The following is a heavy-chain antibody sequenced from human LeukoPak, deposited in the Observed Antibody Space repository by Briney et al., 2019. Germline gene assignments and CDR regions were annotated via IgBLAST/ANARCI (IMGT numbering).Heavy chain of an antibody. CDR3: ARGFVGGGYSYGSLDDAFDI. J-gene: IGHJ3*02. CDR2: IYHSGST. V-gene: IGHV4-30-2*01. CDR1: GGSISSGGYS. Sequence: SETLSLTCAVSGGSISSGGYSWSWIRQPPGKGLEWIGYIYHSGSTYYNPSLKSRVTISVDRSKNQFSLKLSSVTAADTAVYYCARGFVGGGYSYGSLDDAFDIWGQGTMVTVSS. D-gene: IGHD5-18*01.